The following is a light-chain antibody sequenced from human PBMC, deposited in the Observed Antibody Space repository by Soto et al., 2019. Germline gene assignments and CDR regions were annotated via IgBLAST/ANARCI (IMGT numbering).Light chain of an antibody. CDR3: CSYAGSNTHYV. CDR2: DVS. CDR1: SSDVGAYNY. Sequence: QSVLTQPASVCGSPGQSIAISCTGTSSDVGAYNYVSWYQHHPGKAPELLLYDVSKRPSGVSDRFSGSRSGNTASLTISALQAEDEADYYCCSYAGSNTHYVFGTGTKVTVL. V-gene: IGLV2-14*03. J-gene: IGLJ1*01.